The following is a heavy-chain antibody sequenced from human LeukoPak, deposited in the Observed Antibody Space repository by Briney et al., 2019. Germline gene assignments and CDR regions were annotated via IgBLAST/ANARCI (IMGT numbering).Heavy chain of an antibody. CDR2: IKSKTNGGTT. J-gene: IGHJ6*02. Sequence: AGSLTLSCAVSGFTFSNAWMSWVRQAPGKGLEWVGRIKSKTNGGTTDYAAPVKGRFTISRDDSKNTLYLQMNSLKTEDTAVYYCTSDSGKTYSSSWYEYYYGMDVWGQGTTVTVSS. V-gene: IGHV3-15*01. CDR1: GFTFSNAW. CDR3: TSDSGKTYSSSWYEYYYGMDV. D-gene: IGHD6-13*01.